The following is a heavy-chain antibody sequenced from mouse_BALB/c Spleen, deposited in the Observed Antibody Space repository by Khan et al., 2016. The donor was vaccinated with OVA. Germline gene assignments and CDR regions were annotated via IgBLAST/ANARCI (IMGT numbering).Heavy chain of an antibody. CDR1: GFSLTSYG. D-gene: IGHD1-3*01. V-gene: IGHV2-9*02. J-gene: IGHJ2*01. Sequence: QVQLKESGPGLVAPSQSLSITCTASGFSLTSYGVHWVRQPPGKGLEWLGVICAGGSTNYNSANMTRLSISKDNSKSQVFFKMNSLQTADTAMYYCARLEDIWGQGTTLTVSS. CDR3: ARLEDI. CDR2: ICAGGST.